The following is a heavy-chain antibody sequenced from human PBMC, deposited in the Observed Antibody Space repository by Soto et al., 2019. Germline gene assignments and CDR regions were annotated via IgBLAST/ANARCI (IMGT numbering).Heavy chain of an antibody. CDR3: GGGHAFGI. J-gene: IGHJ3*02. V-gene: IGHV3-7*04. CDR2: IKEDGSQK. CDR1: GFTFSTYW. Sequence: EVQLVESGGGLVQPGGSLRLSCAASGFTFSTYWMNWVRQAPGKGLEWVANIKEDGSQKYYMDSVKGRFTISRDNAKNSLYLQMNNLRAEDTAVYYCGGGHAFGIWGQGTMVTVSS.